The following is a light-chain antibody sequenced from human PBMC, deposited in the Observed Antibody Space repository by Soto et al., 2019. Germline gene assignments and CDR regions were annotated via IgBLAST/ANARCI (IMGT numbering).Light chain of an antibody. Sequence: EIVLTQSPGTLSLSPGERATLSCRASQSVSSSYLAWYQQKPGQAPRLLIYGASSRASGIPDRFSGSGSGTDFTLPISRLEPEDSAVYYYQQYGSSPLTFAGGTKVEIK. CDR2: GAS. V-gene: IGKV3-20*01. CDR3: QQYGSSPLT. CDR1: QSVSSSY. J-gene: IGKJ4*01.